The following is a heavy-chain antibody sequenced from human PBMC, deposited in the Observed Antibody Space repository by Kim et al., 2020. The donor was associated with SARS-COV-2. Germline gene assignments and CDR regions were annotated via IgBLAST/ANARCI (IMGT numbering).Heavy chain of an antibody. J-gene: IGHJ4*02. CDR3: AKGGAVAATTSSFDY. V-gene: IGHV3-23*01. Sequence: GGSLRLSCAASGFTFSSYAMNWVRQAPGKGLEWVSVISVGGGSTYYADSVKGRFTISGDNSKNTVYLQLNSLRAEDTAVYYCAKGGAVAATTSSFDYWGQGTLVTVSS. CDR2: ISVGGGST. CDR1: GFTFSSYA. D-gene: IGHD6-19*01.